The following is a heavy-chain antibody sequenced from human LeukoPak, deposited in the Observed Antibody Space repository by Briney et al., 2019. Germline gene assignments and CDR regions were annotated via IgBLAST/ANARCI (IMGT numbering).Heavy chain of an antibody. CDR1: GYTFTGYY. CDR2: INTNSGGT. Sequence: ASVNVSFKASGYTFTGYYMHWVRHAPGQGLGLVGWINTNSGGTNYAQKFQGRVTMTRDTSISTAYMELSRLRSDDTAVYYCARVFPNSHYCSGGSCYSYYFDYWGQGTLVTVSS. J-gene: IGHJ4*02. CDR3: ARVFPNSHYCSGGSCYSYYFDY. D-gene: IGHD2-15*01. V-gene: IGHV1-2*02.